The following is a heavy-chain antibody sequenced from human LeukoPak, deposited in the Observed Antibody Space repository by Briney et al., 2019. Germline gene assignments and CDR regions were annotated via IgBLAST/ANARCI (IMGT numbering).Heavy chain of an antibody. Sequence: ASVKVSCKASGYTFTGYYMHWVRQAPGQGLEWMGWINPNSGGTNYAQKFQGRVTMTRDTSSSTAYMELSRLRSDHTAVYYCARDVEYRDIVVVPAAVHYWGQGTLVTVSS. CDR1: GYTFTGYY. CDR3: ARDVEYRDIVVVPAAVHY. D-gene: IGHD2-2*01. V-gene: IGHV1-2*02. J-gene: IGHJ4*02. CDR2: INPNSGGT.